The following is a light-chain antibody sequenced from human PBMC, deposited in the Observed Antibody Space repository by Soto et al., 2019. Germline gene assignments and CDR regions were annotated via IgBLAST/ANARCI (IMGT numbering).Light chain of an antibody. J-gene: IGKJ4*01. CDR1: QSVSSSY. CDR2: GAS. V-gene: IGKV3-20*01. CDR3: QQYGSSPGLT. Sequence: EIVLTQSPGTLSLSPGERATLSCRASQSVSSSYLAWYQQKPGQAPRLRIYGASSRATGIPDRFSGSGSGTDFTLTISRLEPEDFAVYYCQQYGSSPGLTFGGGTKVDIK.